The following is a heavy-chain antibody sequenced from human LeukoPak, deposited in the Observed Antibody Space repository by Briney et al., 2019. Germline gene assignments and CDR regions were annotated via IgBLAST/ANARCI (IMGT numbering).Heavy chain of an antibody. V-gene: IGHV1-18*01. CDR2: ISAYNGNT. CDR3: AKDTHGSGSYHN. J-gene: IGHJ4*02. Sequence: ASVKVSCKASGYTFTSYGISWVRQAPGQGLEWMGWISAYNGNTNYAQKLRGRVTMTTDTSTSTAYMELRSLRSDDTAVYYCAKDTHGSGSYHNWGQGTLVTVSS. CDR1: GYTFTSYG. D-gene: IGHD3-10*01.